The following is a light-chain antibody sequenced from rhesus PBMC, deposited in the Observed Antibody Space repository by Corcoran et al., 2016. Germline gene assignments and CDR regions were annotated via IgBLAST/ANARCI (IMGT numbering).Light chain of an antibody. Sequence: DIQMTQSPSFLSASVGDIVTINCRASQGISSWLAWYQQKLGKAPKLLIYEVSSLPSGVPSRFSGSGSGTDLTLTINSLQSDDFETYYCQQYSSRPLTFGGGTKVEIK. CDR2: EVS. CDR3: QQYSSRPLT. J-gene: IGKJ4*01. V-gene: IGKV1-22*01. CDR1: QGISSW.